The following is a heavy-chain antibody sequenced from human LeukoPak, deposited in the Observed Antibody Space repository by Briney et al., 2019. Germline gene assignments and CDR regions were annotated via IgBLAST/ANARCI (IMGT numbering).Heavy chain of an antibody. V-gene: IGHV1-46*01. CDR3: QTTAARKEPRYYFDY. CDR1: GYTFTSYY. CDR2: INPSGGST. D-gene: IGHD6-6*01. J-gene: IGHJ4*02. Sequence: ASVKVSCKASGYTFTSYYMHWVRQAPGQGLERMGIINPSGGSTSYAQKFQGRVTMTRDTSTSTVYMELSSLRSEDTAVYYCQTTAARKEPRYYFDYWGQGTLVTVSS.